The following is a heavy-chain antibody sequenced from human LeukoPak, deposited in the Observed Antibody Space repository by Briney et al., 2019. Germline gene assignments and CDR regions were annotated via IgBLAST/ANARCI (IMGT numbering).Heavy chain of an antibody. D-gene: IGHD2-2*01. V-gene: IGHV3-48*03. CDR2: ISSGGLTI. CDR1: GFTFSSYE. J-gene: IGHJ4*02. CDR3: ARAEYQLQNGDY. Sequence: GGSLRLSCAASGFTFSSYEMNWVRQAPGKGLEWVSYISSGGLTIYYADSVKGRFTISRDNSKNTLYLQMNSLRAEDTAVYYCARAEYQLQNGDYWGQGTLVTVSS.